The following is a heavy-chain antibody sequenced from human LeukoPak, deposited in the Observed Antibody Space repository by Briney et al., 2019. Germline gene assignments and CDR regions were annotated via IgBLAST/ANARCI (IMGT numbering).Heavy chain of an antibody. Sequence: GGSLRLSCAASGFTFSSYGIHWVRQAPGKGLEWVAFIRYDGSNKYYADSVKGRFTISRDNSKNTLYLQMNSLRAEDTAVYYCAKSRIQYSNFDYWGQGTLVTVSS. D-gene: IGHD4-11*01. CDR1: GFTFSSYG. J-gene: IGHJ4*02. V-gene: IGHV3-30*02. CDR3: AKSRIQYSNFDY. CDR2: IRYDGSNK.